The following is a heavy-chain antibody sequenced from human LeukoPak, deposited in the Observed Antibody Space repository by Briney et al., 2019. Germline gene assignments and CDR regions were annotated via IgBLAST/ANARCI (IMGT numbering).Heavy chain of an antibody. D-gene: IGHD3-22*01. CDR3: ACQVDDSSGYQYYFDY. J-gene: IGHJ4*02. V-gene: IGHV1-69*06. CDR2: IIPIFGTA. CDR1: GGTFSSYA. Sequence: SVKVSCKASGGTFSSYAISWVRQAPGQGLEWMGGIIPIFGTANYAQKFQGRVTITADKSTSTAYMELSSLRSEDTAVYYCACQVDDSSGYQYYFDYWGQGTLVTVSS.